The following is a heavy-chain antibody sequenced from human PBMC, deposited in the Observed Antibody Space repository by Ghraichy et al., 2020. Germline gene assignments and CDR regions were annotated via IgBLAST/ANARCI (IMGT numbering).Heavy chain of an antibody. Sequence: GGSLRLSCAASGFTFSSCAMSWVRQAPGKGLEWVSGISGTGGNTYYADSVKGRFTISRDNSKNTLYLQMNSLRVDDTAVYYCAKVHGDYDYFDYWGQGTLVTVSS. V-gene: IGHV3-23*01. CDR1: GFTFSSCA. CDR2: ISGTGGNT. CDR3: AKVHGDYDYFDY. D-gene: IGHD4-17*01. J-gene: IGHJ4*02.